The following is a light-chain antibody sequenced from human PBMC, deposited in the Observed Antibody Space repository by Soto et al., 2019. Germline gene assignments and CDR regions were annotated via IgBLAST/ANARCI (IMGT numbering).Light chain of an antibody. CDR3: QQLISYPIT. V-gene: IGKV1-9*01. CDR2: AAV. CDR1: QAIRSH. Sequence: DIQLTQSPSFLSASVGDRVTITCRASQAIRSHLAWYQQKPGKAPKLLISAAVTLQSGVPSRFSGSGSGTEFTLTISSLQPEDFATYFCQQLISYPITFGQGTRLEIK. J-gene: IGKJ5*01.